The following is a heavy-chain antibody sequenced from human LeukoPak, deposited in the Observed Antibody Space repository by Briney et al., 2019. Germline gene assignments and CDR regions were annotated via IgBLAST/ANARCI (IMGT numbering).Heavy chain of an antibody. J-gene: IGHJ4*02. Sequence: ASVKVSCKASGYTFTGYYMHWVRQAPGQGLEWMGWINPNSGGTNYAQKFQGRVTMTRDTSISTAYMELSSLRSEDTAVYYCARLTGGQQWLCQFDYWGQGTLVTVSS. CDR1: GYTFTGYY. CDR2: INPNSGGT. V-gene: IGHV1-2*02. CDR3: ARLTGGQQWLCQFDY. D-gene: IGHD6-19*01.